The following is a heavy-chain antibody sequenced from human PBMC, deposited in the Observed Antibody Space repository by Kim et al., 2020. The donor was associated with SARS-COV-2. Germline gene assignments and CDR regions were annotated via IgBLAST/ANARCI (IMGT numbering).Heavy chain of an antibody. CDR2: IWYDGSNK. J-gene: IGHJ6*02. Sequence: GGSLRLSCAASGFTFSSYGMHWVRQAPGKGLEWVAVIWYDGSNKYYADSVKGRFTISRDNSKNTLYLQMNSLRAEDTAVYYCAKVGSSSGWSYYYYYGMDVWGQGTTVTVSS. CDR3: AKVGSSSGWSYYYYYGMDV. V-gene: IGHV3-33*06. D-gene: IGHD6-19*01. CDR1: GFTFSSYG.